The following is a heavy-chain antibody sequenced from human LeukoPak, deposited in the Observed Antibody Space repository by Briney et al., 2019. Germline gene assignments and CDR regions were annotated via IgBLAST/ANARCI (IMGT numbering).Heavy chain of an antibody. CDR3: AKSWCETICYGIYD. D-gene: IGHD2-2*01. CDR1: GFTFSSYA. J-gene: IGHJ4*02. CDR2: IYSGGST. Sequence: GGSLRLSCAASGFTFSSYAMSWVRQAPGKGLEWVSVIYSGGSTYYADSVKGRFTISRDNSKNTLYLQMNSLRAEDTAVYYCAKSWCETICYGIYDWGQGTLVTVS. V-gene: IGHV3-66*01.